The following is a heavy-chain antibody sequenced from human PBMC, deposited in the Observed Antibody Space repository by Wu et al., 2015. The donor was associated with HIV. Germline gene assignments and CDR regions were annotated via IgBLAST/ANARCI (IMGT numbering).Heavy chain of an antibody. J-gene: IGHJ5*02. V-gene: IGHV1-18*01. D-gene: IGHD6-13*01. Sequence: QVQLVQSGAEVKKPGASVKVSCKASGYTFTSYGISWVRQAPGQGLEWMGWISAYNGNTNYAQKLQGRVTMTTDTSTSTAYMELRSLRSDDTAVYYCARSRNGGYSSSWYGWFDPWGQGTLVTVSS. CDR1: GYTFTSYG. CDR2: ISAYNGNT. CDR3: ARSRNGGYSSSWYGWFDP.